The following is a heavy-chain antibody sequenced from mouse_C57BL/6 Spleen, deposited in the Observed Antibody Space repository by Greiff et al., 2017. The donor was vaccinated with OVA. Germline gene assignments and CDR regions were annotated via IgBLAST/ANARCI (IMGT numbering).Heavy chain of an antibody. D-gene: IGHD1-1*01. CDR3: ARQGNTVVAREDYAMDY. CDR1: GFSLTSYG. J-gene: IGHJ4*01. V-gene: IGHV2-6-1*01. CDR2: IWSDGST. Sequence: VQVVESGPGLVAPSQSLSITCTVSGFSLTSYGVHWVRQPPGKGLEWLVVIWSDGSTTYNSALKSRLSISKDNSKSQVFLKMNSLQTDDTAMYYCARQGNTVVAREDYAMDYWGQGTSVTVSS.